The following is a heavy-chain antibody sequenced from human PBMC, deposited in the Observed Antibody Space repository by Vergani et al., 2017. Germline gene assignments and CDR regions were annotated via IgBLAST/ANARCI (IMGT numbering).Heavy chain of an antibody. D-gene: IGHD2-15*01. CDR1: GGTFSTYV. CDR3: AGGQDSVVVVAENWFDP. J-gene: IGHJ5*02. CDR2: IIPIFGTA. V-gene: IGHV1-69*01. Sequence: QVQLVQSGAEVKKPGSSVKVSCKASGGTFSTYVISWVRQAPGQGLEWMGGIIPIFGTANYAQKFQGRVTITADESTSTAYMELSSLRSEDTAVYYCAGGQDSVVVVAENWFDPWGQGTLVTVSS.